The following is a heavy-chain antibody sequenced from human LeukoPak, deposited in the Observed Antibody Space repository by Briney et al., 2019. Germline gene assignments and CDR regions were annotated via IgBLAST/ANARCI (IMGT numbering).Heavy chain of an antibody. V-gene: IGHV3-7*01. D-gene: IGHD2-15*01. J-gene: IGHJ4*02. CDR1: GFTFSTYW. CDR2: IKKDGSEN. CDR3: VRDCEVYCSGDPPDY. Sequence: PGGSLRLSCEAAGFTFSTYWMSWVRQAPGKGLEWVANIKKDGSENYYVDSVKGRFTVSRDDAKNSLYLQMNNLRAEDTAIYYCVRDCEVYCSGDPPDYWGQGTQVTVSS.